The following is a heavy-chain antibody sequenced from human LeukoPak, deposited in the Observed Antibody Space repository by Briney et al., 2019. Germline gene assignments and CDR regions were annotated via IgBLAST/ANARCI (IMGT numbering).Heavy chain of an antibody. V-gene: IGHV3-48*04. CDR1: GFTFSSYA. Sequence: PGGSLRLSCAASGFTFSSYAMSWVRQAPGKGLEWVSYISSSGSTIYYADSVKGRFAISRDNAKISLYLQMNSLRAEDTAVYYCARFTPLLPLTWGQGTLVTVSS. D-gene: IGHD2-21*01. CDR3: ARFTPLLPLT. J-gene: IGHJ5*02. CDR2: ISSSGSTI.